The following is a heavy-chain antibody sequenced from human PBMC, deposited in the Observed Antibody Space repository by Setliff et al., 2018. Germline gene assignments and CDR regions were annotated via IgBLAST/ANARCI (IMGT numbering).Heavy chain of an antibody. D-gene: IGHD3-9*01. Sequence: PSETLSLTCTVSGGSISSYYWSWIRQPPWKGLEWIGQIHTSGSTNYSPSLKSRVTISIDTSKNQFSLKLNSVTATDTAVYFCARDGDILTTYYIYYYYMDVWGKGTTVTVSS. V-gene: IGHV4-4*08. CDR2: IHTSGST. CDR3: ARDGDILTTYYIYYYYMDV. CDR1: GGSISSYY. J-gene: IGHJ6*03.